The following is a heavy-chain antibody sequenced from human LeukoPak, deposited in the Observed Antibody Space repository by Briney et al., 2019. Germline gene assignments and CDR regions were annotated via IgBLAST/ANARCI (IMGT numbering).Heavy chain of an antibody. V-gene: IGHV3-23*01. CDR2: ISGDDAFT. D-gene: IGHD3-3*01. CDR1: GFTFSSYA. Sequence: PGGSLRLSCAVSGFTFSSYAMSWVRQAPGKGLEWVSTISGDDAFTDYAYADSVRGRFTISRDKSKNTLYLQMNSLRAEDTAVYYCAKSEWLLSAFDYWGQGTLVTVSS. CDR3: AKSEWLLSAFDY. J-gene: IGHJ4*02.